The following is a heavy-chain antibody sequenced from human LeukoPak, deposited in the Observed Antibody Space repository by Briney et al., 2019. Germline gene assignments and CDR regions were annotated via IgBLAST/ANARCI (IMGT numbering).Heavy chain of an antibody. J-gene: IGHJ6*02. Sequence: SVKVSCKGSGGTLSSYSISRVRQGPGQRVWWVGGVNPIFGTANYAQKFQGRVTITADESTSTAYMELSSLRSEDTAVYYCARVKLLRADYYYYGMDVWGQGTTVTVSS. D-gene: IGHD1-26*01. CDR3: ARVKLLRADYYYYGMDV. V-gene: IGHV1-69*13. CDR2: VNPIFGTA. CDR1: GGTLSSYS.